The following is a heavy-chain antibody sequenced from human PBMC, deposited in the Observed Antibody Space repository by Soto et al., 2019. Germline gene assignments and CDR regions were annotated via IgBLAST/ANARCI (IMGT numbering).Heavy chain of an antibody. V-gene: IGHV3-30*03. CDR2: ISYDGSNK. D-gene: IGHD3-3*01. CDR1: GFTFSSYG. J-gene: IGHJ4*02. CDR3: ASSWAIFGVVIEAAY. Sequence: GGSLRLSCAASGFTFSSYGMHWVRQAPGKGLEWVAAISYDGSNKYYADSVKGRFTISRDNSKNTLYLQMNSLRAEDTAVYYCASSWAIFGVVIEAAYWGQGTLVTVSS.